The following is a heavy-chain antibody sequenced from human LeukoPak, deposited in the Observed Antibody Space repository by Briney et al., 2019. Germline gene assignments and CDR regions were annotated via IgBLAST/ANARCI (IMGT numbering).Heavy chain of an antibody. Sequence: GGSLRLSCAASGFTFSNYDMNWVRQAPGQGLEWVSSISTGGSYTHYADSLKGRFTISRDNAKNSLYLQMNSLRAEDTAVYYCAICGGGACHKGYSDHWGQGTLVTVSS. V-gene: IGHV3-21*01. CDR3: AICGGGACHKGYSDH. D-gene: IGHD2-21*01. CDR2: ISTGGSYT. CDR1: GFTFSNYD. J-gene: IGHJ4*02.